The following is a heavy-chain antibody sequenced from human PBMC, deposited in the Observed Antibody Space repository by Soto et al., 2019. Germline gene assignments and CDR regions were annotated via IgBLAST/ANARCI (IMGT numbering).Heavy chain of an antibody. V-gene: IGHV4-59*01. Sequence: PSETLSLTCTVSGGSISSYYWSWIRQPPGKGLEWIGYIYYSGSTNYNPSLKSRVTISVDTSKNQFSLKLSSVTAADTAVYYCARGDGYNLGYFDYWGQGTMVTVYS. D-gene: IGHD5-12*01. CDR2: IYYSGST. CDR1: GGSISSYY. J-gene: IGHJ4*02. CDR3: ARGDGYNLGYFDY.